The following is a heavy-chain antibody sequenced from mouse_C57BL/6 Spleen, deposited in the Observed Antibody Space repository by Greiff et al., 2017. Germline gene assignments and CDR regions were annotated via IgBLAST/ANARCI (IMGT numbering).Heavy chain of an antibody. D-gene: IGHD1-1*01. Sequence: EVQVVESGGGLVKPGGSLKLSCAASGFTFSSYTMSWVRQTPEKRLEWVATISGGGGNTYYPDSVKGRFPISRANAKNTLYLQMSSLRSEDTALYDCARRGGSSLYAMDYWGQGASVTVSS. CDR2: ISGGGGNT. V-gene: IGHV5-9*01. CDR1: GFTFSSYT. CDR3: ARRGGSSLYAMDY. J-gene: IGHJ4*01.